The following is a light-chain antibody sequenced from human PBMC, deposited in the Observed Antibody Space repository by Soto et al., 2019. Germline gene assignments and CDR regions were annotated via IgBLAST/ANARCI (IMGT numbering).Light chain of an antibody. Sequence: EIVLTQSPGTLSLSPGERATVSCRASQSVSSGYLAWDQQKPGQAPRLLIYGASSRATGIPDRFSGSGSGIDFTLTISRLEPEDFAVYYCQLYGSSRAFGQGTKVEIK. J-gene: IGKJ1*01. CDR1: QSVSSGY. CDR2: GAS. CDR3: QLYGSSRA. V-gene: IGKV3-20*01.